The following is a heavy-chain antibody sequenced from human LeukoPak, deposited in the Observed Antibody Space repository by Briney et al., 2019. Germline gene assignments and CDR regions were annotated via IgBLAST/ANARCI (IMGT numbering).Heavy chain of an antibody. V-gene: IGHV3-30*04. J-gene: IGHJ5*02. CDR3: AKDYGSGGYSWFDP. D-gene: IGHD3-10*01. Sequence: GGSLRLSCAASGFTFSSYAMHWVRQAPGKGLEWVAVISYDGSNKYYADSVKGRFTISRDNSKNTLYLQMNSLRAEDTAVYYCAKDYGSGGYSWFDPWGQGTLVTVSS. CDR2: ISYDGSNK. CDR1: GFTFSSYA.